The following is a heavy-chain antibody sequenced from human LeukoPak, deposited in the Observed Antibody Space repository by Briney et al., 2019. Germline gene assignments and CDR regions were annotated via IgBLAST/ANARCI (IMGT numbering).Heavy chain of an antibody. CDR2: TNNDGSST. J-gene: IGHJ6*02. D-gene: IGHD4-23*01. CDR1: GFSFSSYW. V-gene: IGHV3-74*01. CDR3: ARDLQVVYGGNSFYYYYYGMDV. Sequence: PGGSLRLSCAASGFSFSSYWMHWVRQAPGRGLVWVSRTNNDGSSTIHADSVKGRFTISRDNAENTLYLKINSLRAEDTAVYYCARDLQVVYGGNSFYYYYYGMDVWGQGTTVTVSS.